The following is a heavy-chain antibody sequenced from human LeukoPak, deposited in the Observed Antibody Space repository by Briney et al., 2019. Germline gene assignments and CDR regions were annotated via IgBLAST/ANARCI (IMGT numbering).Heavy chain of an antibody. CDR3: ARGLGRWLQNRLGY. V-gene: IGHV4-34*01. J-gene: IGHJ4*02. CDR2: INHSGST. CDR1: GGSFSGYY. Sequence: SETLSLTCAVYGGSFSGYYWSWIRQPPGKGLEWIGEINHSGSTNYNPSLKSRVTISVDTSKNQFSLKLSSVTAADTAVYYCARGLGRWLQNRLGYWGQGTLDTVSS. D-gene: IGHD5-24*01.